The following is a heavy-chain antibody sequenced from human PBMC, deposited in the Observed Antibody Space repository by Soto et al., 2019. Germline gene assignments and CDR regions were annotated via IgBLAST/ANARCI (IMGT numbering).Heavy chain of an antibody. D-gene: IGHD2-2*01. J-gene: IGHJ3*01. Sequence: EVQLVGSGGGLVQPGGSLRLSCVASGFTFRTYWMTWVRQAPGKGLEWVANIKQDGCEKYYVDSVRGGIAISSDNAKAALYLQRNSLRVEETSVYYWVRDGLFCTYANCRGDAYDVRYQGTVVSVSS. CDR1: GFTFRTYW. V-gene: IGHV3-7*04. CDR2: IKQDGCEK. CDR3: VRDGLFCTYANCRGDAYDV.